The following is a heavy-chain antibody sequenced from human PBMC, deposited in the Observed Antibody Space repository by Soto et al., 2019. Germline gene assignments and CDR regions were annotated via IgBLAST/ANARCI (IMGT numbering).Heavy chain of an antibody. CDR2: IYNGERT. CDR1: GASIRNFY. Sequence: QVHLQESGPGLVKPSETMSLTCTASGASIRNFYWNWVRQFPGKGLEWIGHIYNGERTNYNPSLKRRVTISVDTSKNQFSLKLSSVTVADTAVYYCAQTTGWPGFDYWGQGTLVAASS. D-gene: IGHD6-19*01. V-gene: IGHV4-59*01. J-gene: IGHJ4*02. CDR3: AQTTGWPGFDY.